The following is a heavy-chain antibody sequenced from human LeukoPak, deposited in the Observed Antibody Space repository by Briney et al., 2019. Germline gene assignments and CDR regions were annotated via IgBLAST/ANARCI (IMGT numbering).Heavy chain of an antibody. V-gene: IGHV4-34*01. CDR1: GGSFSGYY. Sequence: PSETLSLTCAVYGGSFSGYYWSWIRQPPGKGLEWIGEINHSGSTNYNPSLKSRVTISVDTSKNQFSLKLTSVTAADTAVYYCARVYYSSSYDYWYFDLWGRGTLVAVSS. CDR3: ARVYYSSSYDYWYFDL. CDR2: INHSGST. D-gene: IGHD6-13*01. J-gene: IGHJ2*01.